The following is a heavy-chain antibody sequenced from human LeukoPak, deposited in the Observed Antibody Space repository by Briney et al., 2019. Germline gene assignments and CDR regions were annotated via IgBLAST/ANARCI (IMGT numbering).Heavy chain of an antibody. J-gene: IGHJ2*01. D-gene: IGHD3-22*01. CDR2: IYYSGST. V-gene: IGHV4-59*01. CDR3: ARDCPYYDGSGYRYWYFDL. Sequence: SETLSLTCTVSGGSISSYYWSWIRQPPGKGLEWIGYIYYSGSTNYNPSLKSRVTISVDTSKNQFSLKLSSVTAADTAVYYCARDCPYYDGSGYRYWYFDLWGRGTLVTVSS. CDR1: GGSISSYY.